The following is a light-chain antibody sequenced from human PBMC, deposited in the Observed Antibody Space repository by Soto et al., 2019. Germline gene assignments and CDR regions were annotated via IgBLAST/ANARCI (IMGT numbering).Light chain of an antibody. J-gene: IGLJ2*01. CDR1: SSNIGAGYD. Sequence: QPVLTQPPSVSGAPGQRVTISCTGSSSNIGAGYDVHWYQQLPGTAPKLLIYGNSNRPSGVPDRFSGSKSGTSAPLAITGLQAEDEADYYGQSYDSSLSGVVFGGGTKLTVL. CDR3: QSYDSSLSGVV. V-gene: IGLV1-40*01. CDR2: GNS.